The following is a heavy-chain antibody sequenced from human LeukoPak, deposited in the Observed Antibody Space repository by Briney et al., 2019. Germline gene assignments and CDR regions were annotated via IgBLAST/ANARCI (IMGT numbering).Heavy chain of an antibody. V-gene: IGHV4-34*01. Sequence: PSETLSLTCAVYGGSFSGYHWSWIRQPPGKGLEWIGEINHSGSTNYNSSLKSRVTISVDTSKNQFSLKLSSVTAADTAVYYCARGAYCTSTSCYVLGLGPNYYYYYMDVWAKGTTVTVSS. CDR3: ARGAYCTSTSCYVLGLGPNYYYYYMDV. J-gene: IGHJ6*03. D-gene: IGHD2-2*01. CDR1: GGSFSGYH. CDR2: INHSGST.